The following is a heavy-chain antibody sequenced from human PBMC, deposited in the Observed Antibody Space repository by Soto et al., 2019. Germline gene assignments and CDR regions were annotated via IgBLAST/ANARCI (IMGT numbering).Heavy chain of an antibody. V-gene: IGHV5-51*01. J-gene: IGHJ6*02. CDR2: IYPGDSDT. Sequence: GESLKISCKGSGYSFTSYWIGWVRQMPGKGLEWMGIIYPGDSDTRYSPSFQGQVTISADKSISTAYLQWSSLKASDTAMYYCARYYCSSTSCSLGRYYYGMDVWGQGTTVTVS. CDR3: ARYYCSSTSCSLGRYYYGMDV. CDR1: GYSFTSYW. D-gene: IGHD2-2*01.